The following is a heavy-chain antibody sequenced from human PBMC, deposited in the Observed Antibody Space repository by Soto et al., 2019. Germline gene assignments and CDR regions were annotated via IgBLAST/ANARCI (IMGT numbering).Heavy chain of an antibody. CDR3: ARRYCASDNCPLFYYFVDL. J-gene: IGHJ6*02. D-gene: IGHD2-21*02. CDR1: GGTFNKFA. V-gene: IGHV1-69*13. CDR2: IIPVFRSA. Sequence: GASVKVSCKASGGTFNKFAFSWVRQAPGQGFEWMGGIIPVFRSANYAQRFRGRITTTADEYTSTVYLYLNDLRSDDTAVYYCARRYCASDNCPLFYYFVDLWGLGTAVTVSS.